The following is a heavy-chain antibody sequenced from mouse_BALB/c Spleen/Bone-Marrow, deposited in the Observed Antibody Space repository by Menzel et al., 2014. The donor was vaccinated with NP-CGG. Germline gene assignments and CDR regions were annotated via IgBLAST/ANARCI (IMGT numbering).Heavy chain of an antibody. Sequence: EVKLVESGGGLVQPGGSRKLSCAASGFTFSSFGMHWVRQAPEKGLEWVAYISNGSSTIYYADTVKGRFTISRDNPKNTLFQQMTSLRSEDTAMYYCARKGAMITHYYAMDYWGQGTSVTVSS. J-gene: IGHJ4*01. V-gene: IGHV5-17*02. CDR1: GFTFSSFG. CDR2: ISNGSSTI. CDR3: ARKGAMITHYYAMDY. D-gene: IGHD2-4*01.